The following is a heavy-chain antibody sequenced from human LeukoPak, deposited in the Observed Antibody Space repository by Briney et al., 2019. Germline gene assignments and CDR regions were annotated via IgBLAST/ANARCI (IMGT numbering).Heavy chain of an antibody. CDR3: ARDSVRWGYGSGSYSDY. CDR2: IRRSRSYI. CDR1: GFTLSSYS. J-gene: IGHJ4*02. V-gene: IGHV3-21*01. Sequence: GGSPRLSCAASGFTLSSYSMNWVRQAPGKGLEWGSSIRRSRSYIYYADSVKGRFTISRDNAKNSLYLQMNSLRAEDTAVYYCARDSVRWGYGSGSYSDYWGQGTLVTVSS. D-gene: IGHD3-10*01.